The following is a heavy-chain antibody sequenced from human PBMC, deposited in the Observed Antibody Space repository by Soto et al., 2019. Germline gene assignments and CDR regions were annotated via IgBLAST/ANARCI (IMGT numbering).Heavy chain of an antibody. D-gene: IGHD3-22*01. CDR2: IYYSGST. CDR3: ARHHYYDRSRYSPFHY. Sequence: SETLSLTCTVSVVSISSGGYYCSWIRQRPWKGLEWIGYIYYSGSTYYNPSLKSRVTISVDTSKNQFSLKLSSVTTADTAVYYCARHHYYDRSRYSPFHYWGQGTMVTVSS. CDR1: VVSISSGGYY. J-gene: IGHJ4*02. V-gene: IGHV4-31*03.